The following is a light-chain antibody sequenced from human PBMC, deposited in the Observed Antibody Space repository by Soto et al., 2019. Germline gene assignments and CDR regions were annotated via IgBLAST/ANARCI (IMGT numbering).Light chain of an antibody. J-gene: IGKJ2*01. CDR3: QQYYSTPRT. V-gene: IGKV4-1*01. CDR2: WAS. Sequence: DIVMTQSPESLAVSLGERATINCKSSQRVLYSSNNKNYLAWYQQKPGQPPKLLIYWASTRESGVPDRFSGSGSGTDFTLTISSLQAEDVAVYYCQQYYSTPRTFGQGTKLEIK. CDR1: QRVLYSSNNKNY.